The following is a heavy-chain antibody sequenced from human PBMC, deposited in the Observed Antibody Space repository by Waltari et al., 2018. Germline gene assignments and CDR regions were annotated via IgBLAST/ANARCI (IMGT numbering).Heavy chain of an antibody. CDR1: GFGFSNFS. CDR3: TPLDY. Sequence: EVQLIESGGALVQPGGSLRLSCAASGFGFSNFSMNGVRQAPGKGREWIAYISTGGSTIYYADSVKGRFTISRDNAKNSLYLQMNGLTDEDTAIYYCTPLDYWGRGALVTVSS. CDR2: ISTGGSTI. J-gene: IGHJ4*02. V-gene: IGHV3-48*02.